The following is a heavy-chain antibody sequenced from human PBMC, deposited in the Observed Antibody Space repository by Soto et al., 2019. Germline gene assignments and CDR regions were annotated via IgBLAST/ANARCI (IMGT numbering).Heavy chain of an antibody. V-gene: IGHV1-69*04. D-gene: IGHD6-13*01. CDR2: IIPILGIA. J-gene: IGHJ4*02. CDR3: ASSGQQLAPTNFAY. CDR1: GYTFTSYG. Sequence: SVKVSCKASGYTFTSYGISWVRQAPGQGLEWMGRIIPILGIANYAQKFQGRVTITADKSTSTAYMELSSLRSEDTAVYYCASSGQQLAPTNFAYWGQGTLVTVSS.